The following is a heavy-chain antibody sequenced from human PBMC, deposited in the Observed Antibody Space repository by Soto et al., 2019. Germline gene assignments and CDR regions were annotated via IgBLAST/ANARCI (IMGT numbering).Heavy chain of an antibody. D-gene: IGHD2-15*01. CDR2: ISYDGSNK. CDR1: GFTFSSYA. J-gene: IGHJ6*02. V-gene: IGHV3-30-3*01. CDR3: ARAGVVVVAATRYHYSYGMDV. Sequence: QVQLVESGGGVVQPGRSLRLSCAASGFTFSSYAMHWVRQAPGKGLEWVAVISYDGSNKYYADSVKGRLTISRDNSKNTLYLQMNSLRAEDTAVYYCARAGVVVVAATRYHYSYGMDVWGQGTTVTVSS.